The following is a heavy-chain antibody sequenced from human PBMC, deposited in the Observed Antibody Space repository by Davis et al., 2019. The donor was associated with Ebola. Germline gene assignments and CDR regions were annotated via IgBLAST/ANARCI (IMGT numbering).Heavy chain of an antibody. D-gene: IGHD3-3*01. Sequence: HTGGSLRLPCAASGFTFSSSWMHWVRQAPGKGLVWAARINTDWSLTGYGDSVQGRFIISRDNAKNTVYLQMNDLRAEDTAVYYCAREGRVFALDYWGQGALVTVSS. J-gene: IGHJ4*02. CDR1: GFTFSSSW. CDR2: INTDWSLT. CDR3: AREGRVFALDY. V-gene: IGHV3-74*01.